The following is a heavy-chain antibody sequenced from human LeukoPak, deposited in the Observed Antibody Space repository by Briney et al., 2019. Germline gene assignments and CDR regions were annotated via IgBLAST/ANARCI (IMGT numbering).Heavy chain of an antibody. CDR1: GFTFSSYA. CDR3: ARDEYSSGWYDY. D-gene: IGHD6-19*01. V-gene: IGHV3-30-3*01. CDR2: ISYDGSNK. Sequence: GGSLRLSCAASGFTFSSYAMHWVRQAPGKGLEWVAVISYDGSNKYYADSVKGRFTISRGNSKNTLYLQMNSLRAEDTAVYYCARDEYSSGWYDYWGQGTLVTVSS. J-gene: IGHJ4*02.